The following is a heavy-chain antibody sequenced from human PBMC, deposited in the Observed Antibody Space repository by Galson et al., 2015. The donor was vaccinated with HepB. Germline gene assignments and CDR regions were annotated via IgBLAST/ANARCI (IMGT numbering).Heavy chain of an antibody. D-gene: IGHD3-22*01. CDR1: GYTFTSYD. CDR3: ARVYYDSSGFLNLVY. J-gene: IGHJ4*02. CDR2: ISAYNGNT. Sequence: SVKVSCKASGYTFTSYDISWVRQAPGQGLEWMGWISAYNGNTNYIQKLQGRLTMTTDTSTSTAHMQLRSLRSDDTAVYYCARVYYDSSGFLNLVYWGQGTLVTVSS. V-gene: IGHV1-18*01.